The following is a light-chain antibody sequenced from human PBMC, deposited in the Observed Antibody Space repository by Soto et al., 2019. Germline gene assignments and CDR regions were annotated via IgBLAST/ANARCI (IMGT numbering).Light chain of an antibody. CDR1: QGISSY. J-gene: IGKJ1*01. CDR2: AAS. Sequence: AIRMTQSPSSLSASTGDRVTITCRASQGISSYLAWYQQKPGKAPKLLIFAASTLQSGFPSRFSGSGSGTDFTLSISCLQSEDCATYYCQQYYSYPRTFGQGTKVEIK. V-gene: IGKV1-8*01. CDR3: QQYYSYPRT.